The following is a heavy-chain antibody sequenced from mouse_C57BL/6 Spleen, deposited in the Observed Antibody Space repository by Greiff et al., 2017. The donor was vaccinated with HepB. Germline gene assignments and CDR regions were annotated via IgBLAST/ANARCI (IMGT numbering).Heavy chain of an antibody. D-gene: IGHD1-1*01. CDR2: IYPRSGNT. CDR3: ARWRGITTVVAHFDY. Sequence: QVHVKQSGAELARPGASVKLSCKASGYTFTSYGISWVKQRTGQGLEWIGEIYPRSGNTYYNEKFKGKATLTADKSSSTAYMELRSLTSEDSAVYFCARWRGITTVVAHFDYWGQGTTLTVSS. V-gene: IGHV1-81*01. J-gene: IGHJ2*01. CDR1: GYTFTSYG.